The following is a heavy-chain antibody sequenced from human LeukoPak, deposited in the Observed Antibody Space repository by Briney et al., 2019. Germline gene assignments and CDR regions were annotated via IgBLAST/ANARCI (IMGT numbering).Heavy chain of an antibody. D-gene: IGHD3-22*01. CDR2: ISGSGGST. CDR1: GFTFSSYA. Sequence: GGSLRLSCAASGFTFSSYAMSWVRQAPGKGLEWVSAISGSGGSTYYADSVKGRFTISRDNSKNTLYLQMNSLRAEDTAVYYCARGSRNDSSGSPGYWGQGTLVTVSS. J-gene: IGHJ4*02. CDR3: ARGSRNDSSGSPGY. V-gene: IGHV3-23*01.